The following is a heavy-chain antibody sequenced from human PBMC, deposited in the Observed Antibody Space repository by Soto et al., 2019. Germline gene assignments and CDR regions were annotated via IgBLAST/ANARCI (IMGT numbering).Heavy chain of an antibody. CDR3: ARTYSSSWSPFDY. Sequence: PSETLSLTCAVYGGSFSGYCWSWIRQPPGKGLEWIGEINQSGSTNYNPSLKSRVTISVDTSKNQFSLKLSSVTAADTAVYYCARTYSSSWSPFDYWGQGTPVTVSS. V-gene: IGHV4-34*01. CDR1: GGSFSGYC. CDR2: INQSGST. D-gene: IGHD6-13*01. J-gene: IGHJ4*02.